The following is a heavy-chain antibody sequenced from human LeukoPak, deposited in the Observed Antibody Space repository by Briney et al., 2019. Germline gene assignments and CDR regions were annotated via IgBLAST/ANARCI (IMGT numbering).Heavy chain of an antibody. J-gene: IGHJ5*02. D-gene: IGHD5-12*01. CDR2: IIPIFGTA. CDR3: GRDNIIVATITNSFDP. Sequence: ASVKVSCKASGGSFSSYAISWVRQAPGQGLEWMGGIIPIFGTANYAQKFQGRVTITADEYTSTAYLELSSLGAKDMEAYYRGRDNIIVATITNSFDPWGQGTRVTVSS. CDR1: GGSFSSYA. V-gene: IGHV1-69*13.